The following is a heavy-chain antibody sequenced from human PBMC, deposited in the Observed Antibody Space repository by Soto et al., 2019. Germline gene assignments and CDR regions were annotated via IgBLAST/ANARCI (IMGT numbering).Heavy chain of an antibody. J-gene: IGHJ6*02. CDR3: ARGGEKRGYSYGYDYYYGMDV. CDR2: IYHSGST. D-gene: IGHD5-18*01. CDR1: GGSISSSNW. Sequence: SETLSLTCAVSGGSISSSNWWSWVRQPPGKGLEWIGEIYHSGSTNYNPSLKSRVTISVDKSKNQFSLKLSSVTAADTAVYYCARGGEKRGYSYGYDYYYGMDVWGQGTTVTVSS. V-gene: IGHV4-4*02.